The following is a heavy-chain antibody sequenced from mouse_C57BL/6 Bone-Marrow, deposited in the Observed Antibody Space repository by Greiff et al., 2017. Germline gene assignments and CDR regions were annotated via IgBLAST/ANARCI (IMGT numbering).Heavy chain of an antibody. CDR3: ARSLWDLFDY. Sequence: VKLVESGAELVRPGTSVKMSCKASGYTFTNYWIGWAKQRPGHGLEWIGDIYPGGGYTNYNEKFKGKATLTADKSSSTAYMQFSSLTSADSAIYYCARSLWDLFDYWGQGTTLTVSS. J-gene: IGHJ2*01. CDR1: GYTFTNYW. V-gene: IGHV1-63*01. D-gene: IGHD4-1*01. CDR2: IYPGGGYT.